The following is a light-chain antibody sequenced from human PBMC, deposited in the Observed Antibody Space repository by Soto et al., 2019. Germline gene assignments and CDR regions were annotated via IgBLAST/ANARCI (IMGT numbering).Light chain of an antibody. J-gene: IGKJ5*01. CDR2: DTS. CDR3: QQYNNWPPIT. V-gene: IGKV3-15*01. Sequence: MTQSPSSVSASVGDRVTITCRASQGIGDTLAWYQHKPGQTPRLLIYDTSTRATGVPTRFSGSGSGTEFTLTISSLQSEDLAVYYCQQYNNWPPITVGQGTRLEIK. CDR1: QGIGDT.